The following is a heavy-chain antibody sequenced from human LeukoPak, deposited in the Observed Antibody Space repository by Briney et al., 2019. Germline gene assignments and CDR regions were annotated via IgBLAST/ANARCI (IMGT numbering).Heavy chain of an antibody. Sequence: PGRSLRLSCAASGFILSSYTIHWVRQAPGKGLEWVALIWYDGNNKYYADSVKGRFTISRDNSKNTLYLQMNSLRAEDTAVYYCATDQMYYYGSRSYSPFNHWGQGTLVTVAS. V-gene: IGHV3-33*08. CDR3: ATDQMYYYGSRSYSPFNH. CDR2: IWYDGNNK. J-gene: IGHJ4*02. D-gene: IGHD3-10*01. CDR1: GFILSSYT.